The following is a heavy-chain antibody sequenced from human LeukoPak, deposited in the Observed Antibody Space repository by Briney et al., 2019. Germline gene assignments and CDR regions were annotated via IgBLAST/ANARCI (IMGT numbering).Heavy chain of an antibody. Sequence: GGSLRLSCAASGFTFGNHWMHWVRQAPGKGLVWVSRIDFDGSSRSYADSVKGRFIISRDNAQNRLYLQMNSLKTEDTAVYYCTRDTHRAVADYWGQGTLVTVSS. J-gene: IGHJ4*02. V-gene: IGHV3-74*01. CDR2: IDFDGSSR. D-gene: IGHD6-19*01. CDR1: GFTFGNHW. CDR3: TRDTHRAVADY.